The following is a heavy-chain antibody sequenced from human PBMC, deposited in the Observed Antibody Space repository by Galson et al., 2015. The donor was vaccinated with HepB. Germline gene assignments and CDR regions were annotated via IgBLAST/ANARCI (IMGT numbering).Heavy chain of an antibody. CDR2: IQHVGSPI. V-gene: IGHV3-33*01. CDR1: GLTFRRSG. D-gene: IGHD2-21*01. J-gene: IGHJ3*02. Sequence: SLRLSCAASGLTFRRSGMHWVRQAPGKGLEWLAVIQHVGSPIRYADSVKGRFTVSRDNSKNTLYLEMNNLRAEDTAGYYCARETSRIVFHAFDIWGQGTMVTVSS. CDR3: ARETSRIVFHAFDI.